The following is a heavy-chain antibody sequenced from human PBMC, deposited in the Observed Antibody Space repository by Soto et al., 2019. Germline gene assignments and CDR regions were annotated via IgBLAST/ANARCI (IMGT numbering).Heavy chain of an antibody. V-gene: IGHV3-48*03. CDR2: IGATSSGGSNF. CDR3: AGGGKVPYYYGMDV. J-gene: IGHJ6*02. Sequence: PGGSLRLSCAASGFTLSSFALNWVRQAPGKGLEWVSYIGATSSGGSNFYYAASVKGRFTISRDSAKNSLFLQMNSLRDEDTAIYYCAGGGKVPYYYGMDVWGQGTTVTVSS. D-gene: IGHD3-16*01. CDR1: GFTLSSFA.